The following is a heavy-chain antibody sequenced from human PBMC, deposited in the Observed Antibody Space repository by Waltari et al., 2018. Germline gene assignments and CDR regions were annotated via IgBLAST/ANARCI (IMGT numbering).Heavy chain of an antibody. CDR3: ARPWQQQLSAFDI. Sequence: QVQLQQWGAGLLKPSETLSLTCAVYVGSFSGYYWSWSRQPPGKGLEWIGEIKHSGSTNYNPSLKSRVTISVDTSKNQFSLKLSSVTAADTAVYYCARPWQQQLSAFDIWGQGTMVTVSS. V-gene: IGHV4-34*01. J-gene: IGHJ3*02. CDR1: VGSFSGYY. CDR2: IKHSGST. D-gene: IGHD6-13*01.